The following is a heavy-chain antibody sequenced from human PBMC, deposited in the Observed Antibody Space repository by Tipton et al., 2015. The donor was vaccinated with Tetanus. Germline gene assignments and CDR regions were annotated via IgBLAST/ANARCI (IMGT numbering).Heavy chain of an antibody. CDR3: ARESLSATKGVGLAV. CDR1: GFTFSTYD. Sequence: GSLRLSCAASGFTFSTYDMHWVRQATGKGLEWVSAIGPTGDTYYSGSVEGRFTVSRENAKNSLYLQMNSLRVGDTAVYYCARESLSATKGVGLAVWGKGPRSPSPQ. D-gene: IGHD1-26*01. CDR2: IGPTGDT. V-gene: IGHV3-13*01. J-gene: IGHJ6*01.